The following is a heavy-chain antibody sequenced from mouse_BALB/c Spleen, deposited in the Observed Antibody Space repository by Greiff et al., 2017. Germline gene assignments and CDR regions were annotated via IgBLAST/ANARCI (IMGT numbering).Heavy chain of an antibody. CDR3: ARGGGSVVAPFDY. CDR2: ISSGGST. J-gene: IGHJ2*01. D-gene: IGHD1-1*01. CDR1: GFTFSSYA. Sequence: EVKVVESGGGLVKPGGSLKLSCAASGFTFSSYAMSWVRQTPEKRLEWVASISSGGSTYYPDSVKGRFTISRDNARNILYLQMSSLRSEDTAMYYCARGGGSVVAPFDYWGQGTTLTVSS. V-gene: IGHV5-6-5*01.